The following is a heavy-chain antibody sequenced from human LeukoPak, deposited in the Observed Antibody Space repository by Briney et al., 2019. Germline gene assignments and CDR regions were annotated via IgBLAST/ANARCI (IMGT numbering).Heavy chain of an antibody. CDR2: INQDGSEK. D-gene: IGHD5-24*01. V-gene: IGHV3-7*01. CDR3: ARESREMATLIDY. J-gene: IGHJ4*02. Sequence: GGSLRLSCAASGFTFSNYWMTWVRQAPGKGLEWVANINQDGSEKYSVDSVKGRFTISRDNAKNSLYLQMNSLRAEDTGVYYCARESREMATLIDYWGQGTLVTVSS. CDR1: GFTFSNYW.